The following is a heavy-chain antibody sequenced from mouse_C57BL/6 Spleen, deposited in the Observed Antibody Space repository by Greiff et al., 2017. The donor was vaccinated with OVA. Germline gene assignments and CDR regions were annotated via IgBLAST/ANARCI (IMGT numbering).Heavy chain of an antibody. J-gene: IGHJ4*01. V-gene: IGHV5-6*01. CDR2: ISSGGSYT. D-gene: IGHD1-1*01. Sequence: EVQLVESGGDLVKPGGSLKLSCAASGFTFSSYGMSWVRQTPDKRLEWVATISSGGSYTYYPDSVKGRFTISRDNAKNTLYLQMSSLKSEDTAMYYCARYYYGSSSEGAMDYWGQGTSVTVSS. CDR3: ARYYYGSSSEGAMDY. CDR1: GFTFSSYG.